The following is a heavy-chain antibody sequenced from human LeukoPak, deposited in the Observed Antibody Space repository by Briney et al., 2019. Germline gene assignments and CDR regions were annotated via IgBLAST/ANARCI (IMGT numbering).Heavy chain of an antibody. Sequence: ASVKVSCKASGYTFTSYGISWVRQAPGQGLEWMGWISAYNGNTNYAQKLQGRVTMTTDTSTSTAYMELRSLRSDDTAVYYCARQIVVVVAATPRLLDDYWGQGTLVTVSS. CDR1: GYTFTSYG. J-gene: IGHJ4*02. D-gene: IGHD2-15*01. CDR3: ARQIVVVVAATPRLLDDY. CDR2: ISAYNGNT. V-gene: IGHV1-18*01.